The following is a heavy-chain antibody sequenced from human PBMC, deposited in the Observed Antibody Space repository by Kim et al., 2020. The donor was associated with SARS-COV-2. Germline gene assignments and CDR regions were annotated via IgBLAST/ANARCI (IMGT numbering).Heavy chain of an antibody. D-gene: IGHD3-10*01. CDR1: GGSISSGGYY. Sequence: SETLSLTCTVSGGSISSGGYYWSWIRQHPGKGLEWIGYIYYSGSTYYNPSLKSRVTISVDTSKNQFSLKLSSVTAADTAVYYCARAYGSGSYYLDYWGQGTLVTVSS. J-gene: IGHJ4*02. V-gene: IGHV4-31*03. CDR3: ARAYGSGSYYLDY. CDR2: IYYSGST.